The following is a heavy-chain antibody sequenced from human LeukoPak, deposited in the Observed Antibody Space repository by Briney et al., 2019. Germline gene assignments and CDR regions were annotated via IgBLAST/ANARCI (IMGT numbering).Heavy chain of an antibody. J-gene: IGHJ4*02. D-gene: IGHD6-25*01. Sequence: SETLSLTCTVSGGSISSSSYYWGWIRQPPGKGLEWIGSIYYSGSTYYNPSLKSRVTISVDTSKNQFSLKLSSVTAADTAVYYCAATLIAATFDYWGQGTLVTVSS. CDR3: AATLIAATFDY. V-gene: IGHV4-39*07. CDR2: IYYSGST. CDR1: GGSISSSSYY.